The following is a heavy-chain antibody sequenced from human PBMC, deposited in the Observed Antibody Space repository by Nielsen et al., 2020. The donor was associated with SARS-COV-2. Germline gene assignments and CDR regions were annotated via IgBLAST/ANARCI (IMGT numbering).Heavy chain of an antibody. CDR2: LTGDSGRV. D-gene: IGHD2-21*02. V-gene: IGHV3-9*01. CDR1: GFTFLDYA. Sequence: SLKISCAASGFTFLDYAMYWVRQPPGKGLEWVASLTGDSGRVAYADSVKGRFTISRDNAKNSLFLQMNSLRVDDTALYFCARDVRPGVTSWFEFAMDVWGLGIAVTV. CDR3: ARDVRPGVTSWFEFAMDV. J-gene: IGHJ6*02.